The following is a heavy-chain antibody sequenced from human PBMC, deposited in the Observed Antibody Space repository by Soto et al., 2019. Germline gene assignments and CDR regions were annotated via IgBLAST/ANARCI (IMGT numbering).Heavy chain of an antibody. V-gene: IGHV4-59*01. D-gene: IGHD3-16*01. CDR1: GGSISSYY. J-gene: IGHJ4*02. CDR2: IYYSGST. Sequence: QVQLQESGPGLVKPSETLSLTCTVSGGSISSYYWSWIRQPPGKGLEWIGYIYYSGSTNYNPSLKGRVTKSVDTSKNQFPLKLSSVTAADTAGDYCAGGGGTKIDYWGQGTLVTVSS. CDR3: AGGGGTKIDY.